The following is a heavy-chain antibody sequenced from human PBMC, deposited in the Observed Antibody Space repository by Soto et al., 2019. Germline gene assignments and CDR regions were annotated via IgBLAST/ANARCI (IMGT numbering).Heavy chain of an antibody. J-gene: IGHJ5*02. CDR1: GGSISNYY. V-gene: IGHV4-59*01. Sequence: SETLSLTCNVSGGSISNYYWTWVRQSPEKGLEWIGYMYYNGNINYNPSLKSRVTISIDTSKNQFSLTLKSVTAADTAVYYCASGGNWFDPWGQGVLVTVPS. CDR2: MYYNGNI. CDR3: ASGGNWFDP. D-gene: IGHD3-16*01.